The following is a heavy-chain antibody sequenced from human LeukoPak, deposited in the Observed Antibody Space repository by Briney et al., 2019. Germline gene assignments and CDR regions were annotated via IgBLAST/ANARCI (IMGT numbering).Heavy chain of an antibody. Sequence: SETLSLTCAVYGVSFSGYYWSWVRQPPGKGLEWLGEINHSGSTNYNPSLKSRVTISVDTSKNQFSLKLSSVTAADTAVYYCARVRFYYYGSGSYAPPDYWGQGTLVTVSS. J-gene: IGHJ4*02. V-gene: IGHV4-34*01. D-gene: IGHD3-10*01. CDR3: ARVRFYYYGSGSYAPPDY. CDR1: GVSFSGYY. CDR2: INHSGST.